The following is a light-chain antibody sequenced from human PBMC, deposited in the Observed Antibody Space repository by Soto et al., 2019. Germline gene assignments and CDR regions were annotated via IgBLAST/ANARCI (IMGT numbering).Light chain of an antibody. J-gene: IGLJ2*01. Sequence: QSALTQPASVSRSPGQSITISCTGTSSVVGTYNLVSWYQQHPGNAPKLMIYEGNKRPSGVSNRFSGSKSGNTASLTISGLHAEDEGDYYCSSYVGSGTYVAFGGGTKLTVL. CDR3: SSYVGSGTYVA. CDR1: SSVVGTYNL. V-gene: IGLV2-23*01. CDR2: EGN.